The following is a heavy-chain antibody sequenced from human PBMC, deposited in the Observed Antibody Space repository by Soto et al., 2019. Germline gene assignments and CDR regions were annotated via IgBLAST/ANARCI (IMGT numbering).Heavy chain of an antibody. J-gene: IGHJ5*02. D-gene: IGHD1-26*01. CDR2: ISDSGITT. V-gene: IGHV3-23*01. CDR1: GFTFSDYA. CDR3: AKDARRSGIVGQWVA. Sequence: EVPLMESGGGLIQPGGSLRLSCAASGFTFSDYAMAWVRQVPGKGLEWVSGISDSGITTKYAASVKGRFTISRDNTKNTLFLQMTSLNAADTAVYYCAKDARRSGIVGQWVAWGQGALVTVSS.